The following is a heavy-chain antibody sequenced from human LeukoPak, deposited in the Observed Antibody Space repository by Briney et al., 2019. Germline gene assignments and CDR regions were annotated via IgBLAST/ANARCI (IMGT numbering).Heavy chain of an antibody. CDR3: AKDPVMKGIAAAGDY. CDR1: GFTFSSYA. CDR2: ISGSGGST. Sequence: GGSLRLSCAASGFTFSSYAMGWVRQAPGKGLEWVSSISGSGGSTYYADSVKGRFTISRDNSKNTLYLQMNSLRAEDTAVYYCAKDPVMKGIAAAGDYWGQGTLVTVSS. J-gene: IGHJ4*02. V-gene: IGHV3-23*01. D-gene: IGHD6-13*01.